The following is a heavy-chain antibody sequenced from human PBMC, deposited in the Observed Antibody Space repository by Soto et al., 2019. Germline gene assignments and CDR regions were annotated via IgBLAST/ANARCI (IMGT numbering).Heavy chain of an antibody. CDR3: AKDQYSGSPGKPDY. D-gene: IGHD1-26*01. Sequence: GGALRLSFAASGFTFSTHSLSLGPPGPGKGLEWVSTIDNSGGTTYYADSVKGRFTISRDNSKNTLYLQMNSLRAEDTAVYYCAKDQYSGSPGKPDYWGQGTLVTVSS. V-gene: IGHV3-23*01. CDR2: IDNSGGTT. J-gene: IGHJ4*02. CDR1: GFTFSTHS.